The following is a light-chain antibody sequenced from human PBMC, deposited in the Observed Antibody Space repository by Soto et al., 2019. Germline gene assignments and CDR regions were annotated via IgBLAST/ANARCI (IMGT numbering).Light chain of an antibody. Sequence: QSVLTQPPSVSGAPGQRVTISCTGSSSNIGAGYDVHWYQQLPGTAPKLLIYGNSNRPSGVPDRFSGSKSGTSASLAITGPQAEHEADYYCQSYDSSLSGSMVFGGGTKLTVL. CDR2: GNS. J-gene: IGLJ2*01. CDR3: QSYDSSLSGSMV. V-gene: IGLV1-40*01. CDR1: SSNIGAGYD.